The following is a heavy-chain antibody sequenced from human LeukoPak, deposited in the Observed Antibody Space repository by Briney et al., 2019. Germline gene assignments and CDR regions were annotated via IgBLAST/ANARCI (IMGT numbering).Heavy chain of an antibody. V-gene: IGHV3-9*03. CDR1: GFTFDDYA. D-gene: IGHD2-2*01. J-gene: IGHJ4*02. CDR3: AKAGYCSSTSCYFDY. Sequence: PGRSLRLSCAASGFTFDDYAMHWVRQAPGKGLEWVSGISWNSGNIGYADSVKGRFTISRDNAKNSLYLQMNSLRAEDMALYYCAKAGYCSSTSCYFDYWGQGTLVTVSS. CDR2: ISWNSGNI.